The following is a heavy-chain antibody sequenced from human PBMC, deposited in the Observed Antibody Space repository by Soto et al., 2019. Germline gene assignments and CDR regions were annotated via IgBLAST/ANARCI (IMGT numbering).Heavy chain of an antibody. CDR2: IIPIFGTA. D-gene: IGHD4-4*01. CDR3: ATILDYSNPHYDYYGMDV. CDR1: GGTFSSYA. V-gene: IGHV1-69*12. J-gene: IGHJ6*02. Sequence: QVQLVQSGAEVKKPGSSVKVSCKASGGTFSSYAISWVRQAPGQGLEWMGGIIPIFGTANYAQKFQGRVTITADESTSTAYMELSSLRSEDTAVYYCATILDYSNPHYDYYGMDVWGQGTTVTVSS.